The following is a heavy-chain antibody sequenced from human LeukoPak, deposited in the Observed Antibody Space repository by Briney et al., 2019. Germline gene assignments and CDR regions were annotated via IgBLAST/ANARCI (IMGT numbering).Heavy chain of an antibody. CDR3: ARGPYYDFWSGYYTFFDY. V-gene: IGHV1-69*04. CDR2: IIPILGIA. J-gene: IGHJ4*02. D-gene: IGHD3-3*01. Sequence: SVKVSCKASGGTFSSYAISWVRQAPGQGLEWMGRIIPILGIANYAQKFQGRVTITADKSTSTAYMELSSLRSEDTAVYYCARGPYYDFWSGYYTFFDYWGQGTLVTVSS. CDR1: GGTFSSYA.